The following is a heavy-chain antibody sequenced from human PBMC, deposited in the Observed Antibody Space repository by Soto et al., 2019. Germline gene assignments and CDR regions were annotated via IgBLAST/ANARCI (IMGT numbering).Heavy chain of an antibody. CDR3: ASNSPLLGAASCGLAD. J-gene: IGHJ6*02. CDR2: VYYTGTS. V-gene: IGHV4-59*08. D-gene: IGHD2-15*01. Sequence: QVQLQESGPGLVPPSETLSLTCSVSGDSINSYFWSWIRQPPGKGLEWIGYVYYTGTSTYNPSFTSRVMISVDPSTTPFSLQLTSVTAADTAVYYCASNSPLLGAASCGLADWGQGTTVTVSS. CDR1: GDSINSYF.